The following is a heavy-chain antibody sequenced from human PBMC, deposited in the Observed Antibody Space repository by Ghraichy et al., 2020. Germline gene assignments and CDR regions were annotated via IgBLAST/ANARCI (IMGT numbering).Heavy chain of an antibody. Sequence: GESLNISCAASGFTFSNYAMNWVRQAPGKGLEWVSAIYSGGTTDYADSVKGRFTFSRDNSKNTVYLQMNSLRVDYTAVYHCARDLWAVDIWGQGTLVTVSS. V-gene: IGHV3-23*01. CDR3: ARDLWAVDI. D-gene: IGHD2-21*01. CDR2: IYSGGTT. J-gene: IGHJ3*02. CDR1: GFTFSNYA.